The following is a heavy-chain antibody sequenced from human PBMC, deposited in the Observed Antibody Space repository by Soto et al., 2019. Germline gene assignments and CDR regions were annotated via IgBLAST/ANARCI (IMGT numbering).Heavy chain of an antibody. D-gene: IGHD6-13*01. CDR2: INHSGST. Sequence: SATLSLTCAAYGGSFSGYYWSWSRPPPGKGLEWIGEINHSGSTNYNPSLKSRVTISVDTSKNQFSLKLSSVTAADTAVYYCARLRPKYASSWYRLRDYYYGRDGWGQGTTVTVS. CDR1: GGSFSGYY. V-gene: IGHV4-34*01. J-gene: IGHJ6*02. CDR3: ARLRPKYASSWYRLRDYYYGRDG.